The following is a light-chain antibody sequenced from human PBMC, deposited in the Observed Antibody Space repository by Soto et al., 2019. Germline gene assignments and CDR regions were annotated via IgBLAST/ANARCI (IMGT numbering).Light chain of an antibody. CDR1: LPISNY. V-gene: IGKV3D-15*01. CDR3: QQYNNWPLT. CDR2: DAS. Sequence: MTQSPSSLSASVGDRVTITCRASLPISNYLAWYQQKPGQPPRLLIYDASTRATGIPARFSGSQSGTEFTLTISSLLSEDFAVYFCQQYNNWPLTFGGGTKVETK. J-gene: IGKJ4*01.